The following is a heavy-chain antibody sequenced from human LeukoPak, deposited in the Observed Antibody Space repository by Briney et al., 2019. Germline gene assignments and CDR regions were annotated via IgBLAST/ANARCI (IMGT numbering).Heavy chain of an antibody. J-gene: IGHJ4*02. CDR3: AKHPNPRGYDSSGFYY. CDR1: QFTFSNYA. CDR2: ISASGAST. V-gene: IGHV3-23*01. Sequence: GGSLRLSCAASQFTFSNYAMSWVRQAPGKGLEWVSTISASGASTYYTDSVKGRFTISRDNSKNTLYVQMNRLRADDSAVYYCAKHPNPRGYDSSGFYYWGQGTLVTVSS. D-gene: IGHD3-22*01.